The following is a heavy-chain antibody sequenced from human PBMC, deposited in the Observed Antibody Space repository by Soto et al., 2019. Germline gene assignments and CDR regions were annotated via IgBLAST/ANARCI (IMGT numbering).Heavy chain of an antibody. Sequence: SETLSLTCSVSDGSVSSGNYYWTWIRQPPGKGLERIGYIHSSGSTLYNPSLKSRVTISVDTSMNQFSLKLTSLTAADTALYYCARDSLALFDSWGQGTLVTVSS. CDR3: ARDSLALFDS. V-gene: IGHV4-61*01. CDR2: IHSSGST. D-gene: IGHD5-12*01. J-gene: IGHJ4*02. CDR1: DGSVSSGNYY.